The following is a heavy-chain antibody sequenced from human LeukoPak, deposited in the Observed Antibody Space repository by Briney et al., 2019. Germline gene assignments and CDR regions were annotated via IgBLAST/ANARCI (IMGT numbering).Heavy chain of an antibody. CDR1: GYTFTGYY. CDR3: ARDLSHRYYHRTGYAFDY. V-gene: IGHV1-2*02. D-gene: IGHD3-22*01. J-gene: IGHJ4*02. CDR2: INPNSGTT. Sequence: ASVKVSCKASGYTFTGYYMHWVRQAPGQGLEWMGWINPNSGTTNYAQKFQGRVTMTRDTSTSTVYMDLSSLRSEDTAVYYCARDLSHRYYHRTGYAFDYWGQGTLVTVSS.